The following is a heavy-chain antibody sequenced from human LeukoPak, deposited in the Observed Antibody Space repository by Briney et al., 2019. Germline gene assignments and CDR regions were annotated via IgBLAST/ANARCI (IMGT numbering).Heavy chain of an antibody. J-gene: IGHJ4*02. D-gene: IGHD3-3*01. V-gene: IGHV3-74*01. CDR2: INSDGSST. CDR1: GFTFSSYW. CDR3: ARGGRYDFLITPDY. Sequence: PGGSLRLSCAASGFTFSSYWMHWVRQAPGKGLVWVSRINSDGSSTSYADSVKGRFTISRGNAKNTLYLQMNSLRAEDTAVYYCARGGRYDFLITPDYWGQGTLVTVSS.